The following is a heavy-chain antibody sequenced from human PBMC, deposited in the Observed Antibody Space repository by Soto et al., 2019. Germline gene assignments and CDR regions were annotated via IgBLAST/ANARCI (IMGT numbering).Heavy chain of an antibody. D-gene: IGHD3-22*01. CDR3: ARGGSDYEGSGYYQGHV. J-gene: IGHJ6*02. Sequence: QVQLVQSGAEVKKPGSSVKVSCKSSGGTFSNYGFSWVRQAPGQGLECMGVIVPIFGAEHPQKFQGRVTITADESTNTVLMDVGGRRSEETAVYYCARGGSDYEGSGYYQGHVWGQGTAVTVSS. CDR1: GGTFSNYG. CDR2: IVPIFGA. V-gene: IGHV1-69*12.